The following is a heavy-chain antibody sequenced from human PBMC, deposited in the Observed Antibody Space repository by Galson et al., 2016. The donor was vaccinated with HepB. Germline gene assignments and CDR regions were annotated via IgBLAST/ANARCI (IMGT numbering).Heavy chain of an antibody. CDR3: ARGTAMANGDFEH. D-gene: IGHD5-18*01. Sequence: SLRLSCAASGFTFSSYGMHWVRQAPGKGLEWVAAISYDGSHKYYADSVKGRFTISRDNSKNTVYLQANSLRAEDTAVYYCARGTAMANGDFEHWGQGTLVTVSS. CDR2: ISYDGSHK. V-gene: IGHV3-30*03. CDR1: GFTFSSYG. J-gene: IGHJ4*02.